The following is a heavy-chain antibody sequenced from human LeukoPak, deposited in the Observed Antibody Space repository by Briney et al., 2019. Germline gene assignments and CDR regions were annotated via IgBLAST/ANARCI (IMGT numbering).Heavy chain of an antibody. V-gene: IGHV3-7*01. D-gene: IGHD6-6*01. CDR3: ARVYRSSSGYCFDY. CDR1: LFTSSSYW. J-gene: IGHJ4*02. Sequence: PGGSLRLSCAASLFTSSSYWMSWVRQAPGKGLEWVANIKQDGSEKYYVDSVKGRFTISRDNAKNSLYLQMNSLRAEDTAVYYCARVYRSSSGYCFDYWGQGTLVTVSS. CDR2: IKQDGSEK.